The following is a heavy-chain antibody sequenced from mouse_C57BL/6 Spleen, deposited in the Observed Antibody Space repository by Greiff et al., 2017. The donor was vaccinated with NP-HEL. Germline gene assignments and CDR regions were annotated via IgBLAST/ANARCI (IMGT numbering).Heavy chain of an antibody. D-gene: IGHD2-3*01. V-gene: IGHV1-82*01. J-gene: IGHJ2*01. CDR3: ARRADGYYPFDY. CDR2: IYPGDGDT. Sequence: QVQLQQSGPELVKPGASVKISCKASGYAFSSSWMNWVKQRPGKGLKWIGRIYPGDGDTNYNGKFKGKATLTADKSSSTAYMQLSSLTSEDSAVYFCARRADGYYPFDYWGQGTTLTVSS. CDR1: GYAFSSSW.